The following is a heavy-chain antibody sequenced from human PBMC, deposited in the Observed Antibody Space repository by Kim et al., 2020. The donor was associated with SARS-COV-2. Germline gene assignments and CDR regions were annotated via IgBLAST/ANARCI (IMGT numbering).Heavy chain of an antibody. CDR3: ARSYPAYGGGYASDY. V-gene: IGHV4-34*01. J-gene: IGHJ4*02. Sequence: SETLSLTCAVYGGSFSGYYWSWIRQPPGKGLEWIGEINHSGSTNYNPSLKSRVTISVDTSKNQFSLKLSSVTAADTAVYYCARSYPAYGGGYASDYWGQGTLVTVSS. CDR1: GGSFSGYY. CDR2: INHSGST. D-gene: IGHD5-12*01.